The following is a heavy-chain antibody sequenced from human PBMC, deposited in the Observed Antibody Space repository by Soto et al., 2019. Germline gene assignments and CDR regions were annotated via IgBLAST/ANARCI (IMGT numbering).Heavy chain of an antibody. D-gene: IGHD4-17*01. CDR2: IIAYNGNT. Sequence: QVQLVQSGAEVKKPGASVKVSCKASGYTFSGYAMGWVRQAPGQGLEWMGWIIAYNGNTDYAQKFQGRVTMTTDTSTSTDYMELRSLTSDDTAVYYCARPFGDYGDYAWALRYWGQGTLVTVSS. CDR3: ARPFGDYGDYAWALRY. V-gene: IGHV1-18*01. CDR1: GYTFSGYA. J-gene: IGHJ4*02.